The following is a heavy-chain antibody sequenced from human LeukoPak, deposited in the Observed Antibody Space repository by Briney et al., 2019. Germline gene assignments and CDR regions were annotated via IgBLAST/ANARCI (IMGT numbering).Heavy chain of an antibody. CDR3: AKVYGSGSYGYYYGMDV. J-gene: IGHJ6*02. CDR2: ISWNSGSI. CDR1: GFTFDDYA. D-gene: IGHD3-10*01. V-gene: IGHV3-9*01. Sequence: GGSLRLSCAASGFTFDDYAMHWVRQAPGKGLEWVSGISWNSGSIGHADSVKGRFTISRDNAKNSLYLQMNSLRAEDTALYYCAKVYGSGSYGYYYGMDVRGQGTTVTVSS.